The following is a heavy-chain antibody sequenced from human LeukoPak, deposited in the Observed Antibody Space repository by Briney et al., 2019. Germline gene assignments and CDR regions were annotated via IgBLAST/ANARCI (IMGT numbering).Heavy chain of an antibody. Sequence: SVKVSCKASGGTFSSYAISWVRQVPGQGLEWMGRIIPIFGTANYAQKFQGRVTITTDESKSTAYMELRSLRSEDTAVYYCAREKRKTYYYDSSGFDAFDIWGQGTMVTVSS. CDR2: IIPIFGTA. CDR1: GGTFSSYA. V-gene: IGHV1-69*05. CDR3: AREKRKTYYYDSSGFDAFDI. J-gene: IGHJ3*02. D-gene: IGHD3-22*01.